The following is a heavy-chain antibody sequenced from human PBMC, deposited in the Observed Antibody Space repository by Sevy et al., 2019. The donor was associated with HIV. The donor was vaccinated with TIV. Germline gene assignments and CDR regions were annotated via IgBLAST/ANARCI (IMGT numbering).Heavy chain of an antibody. D-gene: IGHD4-17*01. CDR1: GFTFSDYY. CDR2: ISGRDNTI. J-gene: IGHJ6*02. Sequence: GGSLRLSCAASGFTFSDYYMSWIRQAPGKGLEWVSYISGRDNTIYYADSVKGRFTISRDNAKNSLYLQMSSLRAEDTAVYYCARDHVKDGDLGDYYYFAMDVWGQGTTVTVSS. V-gene: IGHV3-11*01. CDR3: ARDHVKDGDLGDYYYFAMDV.